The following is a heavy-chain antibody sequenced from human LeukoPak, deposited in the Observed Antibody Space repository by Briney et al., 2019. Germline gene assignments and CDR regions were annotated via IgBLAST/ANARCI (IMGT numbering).Heavy chain of an antibody. Sequence: XXLTXXVSGYSXSSGYYWGWIRPPPGKGLEWIGRIYHSGSTYYNPSLKSRVTISVDTSKNQFSLKLSSVTAADTDVYYCATNPDDPTDTVYWGQGTLVTVSS. CDR2: IYHSGST. J-gene: IGHJ4*02. CDR3: ATNPDDPTDTVY. CDR1: GYSXSSGYY. V-gene: IGHV4-38-2*01.